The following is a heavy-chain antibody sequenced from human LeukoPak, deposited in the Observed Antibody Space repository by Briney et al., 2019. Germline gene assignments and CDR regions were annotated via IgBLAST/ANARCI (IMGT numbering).Heavy chain of an antibody. CDR2: ISSSSSYI. V-gene: IGHV3-21*01. CDR3: ARGTYGDYIDDAFDI. J-gene: IGHJ3*02. CDR1: GFTFSSYS. Sequence: GGSLRLSCAASGFTFSSYSMNWVRQAPGKGLEWVSSISSSSSYIYYADSVKGRFTISRDNAKNSLYLQMNSLRVEDTAVFYCARGTYGDYIDDAFDIWGQGTMVTVSS. D-gene: IGHD4-17*01.